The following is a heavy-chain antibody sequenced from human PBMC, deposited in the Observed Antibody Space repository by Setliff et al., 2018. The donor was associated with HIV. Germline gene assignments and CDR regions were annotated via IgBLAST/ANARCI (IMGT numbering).Heavy chain of an antibody. CDR2: IKQDGSEK. J-gene: IGHJ4*02. CDR3: ITDGYLIGY. D-gene: IGHD6-25*01. Sequence: QPGGSLRLSCAASGFTFSSYAMNWVRQAPGKGLEWVANIKQDGSEKRYVDSVKGRFTISRDNAKNSLYLQMNSLKTGDTAFYYCITDGYLIGYWGQGTLVTVSS. CDR1: GFTFSSYA. V-gene: IGHV3-7*03.